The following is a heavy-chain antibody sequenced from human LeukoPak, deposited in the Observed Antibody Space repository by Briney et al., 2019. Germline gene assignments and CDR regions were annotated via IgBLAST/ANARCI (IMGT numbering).Heavy chain of an antibody. D-gene: IGHD6-13*01. CDR1: GFTFSSYG. J-gene: IGHJ4*02. CDR3: AKDAAVGCSWYFDY. V-gene: IGHV3-30*18. Sequence: GRSLRLSCAASGFTFSSYGMHWVRQAPGKGLEWVAVISYDGSNKYYADSVKGRFTISRDNSKNTLYLQMNSLRAEDTAVYYCAKDAAVGCSWYFDYWGQGTLVTVSS. CDR2: ISYDGSNK.